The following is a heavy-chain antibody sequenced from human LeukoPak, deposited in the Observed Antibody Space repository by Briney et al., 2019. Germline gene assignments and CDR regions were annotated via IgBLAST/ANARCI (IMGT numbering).Heavy chain of an antibody. CDR3: ARVVVSVEYSYYYMDV. CDR2: ISSSSSYI. J-gene: IGHJ6*03. D-gene: IGHD2-15*01. V-gene: IGHV3-21*01. CDR1: GFTFSSYS. Sequence: GGSLRLSCAASGFTFSSYSMNWVRQAPGKGLEWVSSISSSSSYIYYADSVKGRFTISRDNAKNSLYLQMNSLRAEDTAVYYCARVVVSVEYSYYYMDVWGKGTTVTISS.